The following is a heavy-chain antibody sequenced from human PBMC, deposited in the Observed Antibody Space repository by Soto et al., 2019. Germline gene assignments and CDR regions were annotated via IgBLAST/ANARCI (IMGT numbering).Heavy chain of an antibody. CDR2: IYHSGST. CDR3: ARGKAFDI. J-gene: IGHJ3*02. Sequence: TLTLTCAVSGGSISSGGYSGSWIRQPPGKGLEWIGYIYHSGSTYYNPSLKSRVTISVDRSKNQFSLKLSSVTAADTAVYYCARGKAFDIWGQGTMVTVSS. V-gene: IGHV4-30-2*01. CDR1: GGSISSGGYS.